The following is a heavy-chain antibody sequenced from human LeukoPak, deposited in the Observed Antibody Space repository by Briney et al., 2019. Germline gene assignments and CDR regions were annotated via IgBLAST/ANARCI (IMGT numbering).Heavy chain of an antibody. Sequence: ASVKVSCKASGYTFTGYYMHWLRQAPGQGLEWMGWINPNSGGTNYAQNFQGRVTMTRDTSISTAFMELSRLRSDDTAVYYCAGGYCSSTTCPFDYWGQGTLVTVSS. CDR3: AGGYCSSTTCPFDY. D-gene: IGHD2-2*01. CDR1: GYTFTGYY. CDR2: INPNSGGT. V-gene: IGHV1-2*02. J-gene: IGHJ4*02.